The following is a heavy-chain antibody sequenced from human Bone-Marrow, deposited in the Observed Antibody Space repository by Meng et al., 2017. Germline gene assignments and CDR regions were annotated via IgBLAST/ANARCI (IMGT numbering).Heavy chain of an antibody. V-gene: IGHV4-4*02. CDR2: IYHDGST. J-gene: IGHJ5*02. CDR3: ARAAYDIWSGYAP. D-gene: IGHD3-3*01. Sequence: QVQRQGSGLGLVEPSGTLSLTCAFSGASMSSSHWWGWVRQPPGKGLEWIGEIYHDGSTNYTPSLKSRVTISVDKSKNQFSLKLSSVTAADTAVYYCARAAYDIWSGYAPWGQGSLVTVSS. CDR1: GASMSSSHW.